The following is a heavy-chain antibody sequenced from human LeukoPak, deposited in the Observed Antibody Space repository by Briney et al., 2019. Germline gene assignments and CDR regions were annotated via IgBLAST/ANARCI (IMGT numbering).Heavy chain of an antibody. CDR2: IYYSGST. D-gene: IGHD6-13*01. V-gene: IGHV4-59*01. J-gene: IGHJ1*01. CDR3: ARSITSSWYGDFQH. CDR1: GGSMSGYF. Sequence: SETLSLTCTVSGGSMSGYFWSWIRQPPGKGLEWIGYIYYSGSTNYNPSLKSRVTISVDTSKNQFSLKLSSVTAADAAVYYCARSITSSWYGDFQHWGQGTLVTVSS.